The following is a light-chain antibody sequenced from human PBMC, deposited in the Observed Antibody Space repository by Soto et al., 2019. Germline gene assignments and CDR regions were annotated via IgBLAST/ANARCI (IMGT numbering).Light chain of an antibody. CDR2: AAS. J-gene: IGKJ2*01. V-gene: IGKV3-11*01. Sequence: EIQLTQSPATLSLSTGDRVTITCRASQSVSSWLAWYQQKPGKAPRLLIYAASNRDTDIPSRFSGSGSGTDFPLIISRLEHEDFAVYCCQHRSNSPQTFGQGTKLEIK. CDR1: QSVSSW. CDR3: QHRSNSPQT.